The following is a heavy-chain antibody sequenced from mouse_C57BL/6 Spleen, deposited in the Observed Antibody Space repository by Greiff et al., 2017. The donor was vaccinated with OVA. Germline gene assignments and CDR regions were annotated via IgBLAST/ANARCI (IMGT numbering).Heavy chain of an antibody. CDR2: INPSSGYT. D-gene: IGHD2-3*01. CDR1: GYTFTSYW. J-gene: IGHJ3*01. CDR3: ARGDDGYYLFAY. Sequence: VQVVEFGAELAKPGASVKLSCKASGYTFTSYWMHWVKQRPGQGLEWIGYINPSSGYTKYNQKFKDKATLTADKSSSTAYMQLSSLTYEDSAVYYCARGDDGYYLFAYWGQGTLVTVSA. V-gene: IGHV1-7*01.